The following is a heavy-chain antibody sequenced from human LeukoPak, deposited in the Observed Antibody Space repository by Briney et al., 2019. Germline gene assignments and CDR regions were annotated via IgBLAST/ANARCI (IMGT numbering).Heavy chain of an antibody. Sequence: GGSLRLSCAASGFTFDDYAMHWVRQAPGEGLEWVSGISWNSGSIGYADSVKGRFTISRDNAKNSLYLQMNSLRAEDTALYYCAKEKYDILTGYPGYFDYWGQGTLVTVSS. D-gene: IGHD3-9*01. CDR3: AKEKYDILTGYPGYFDY. CDR1: GFTFDDYA. J-gene: IGHJ4*02. V-gene: IGHV3-9*01. CDR2: ISWNSGSI.